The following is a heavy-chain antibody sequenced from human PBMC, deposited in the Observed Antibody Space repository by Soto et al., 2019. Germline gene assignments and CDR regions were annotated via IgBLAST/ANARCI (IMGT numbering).Heavy chain of an antibody. V-gene: IGHV4-38-2*02. D-gene: IGHD2-15*01. J-gene: IGHJ5*02. CDR3: ERQDRVVAEGRWFDP. CDR1: GYYISSGYR. Sequence: SETLSLTCTVSGYYISSGYRWAWSRQPPGKGLEWLGSVHYSGNTYYNPSLTSRLTISVDKSKNQFSLNLSSVTAADTAVYYCERQDRVVAEGRWFDPWGQGTLVTVSS. CDR2: VHYSGNT.